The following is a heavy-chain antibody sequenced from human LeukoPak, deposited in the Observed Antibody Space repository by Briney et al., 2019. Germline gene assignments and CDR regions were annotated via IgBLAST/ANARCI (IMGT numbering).Heavy chain of an antibody. V-gene: IGHV4-39*07. Sequence: SETLSLTCTVSGGSINIINYYWGWIRQPPGKGLEWIGSVSYSGSTYYNPSLKSRVTISVDRSKNQFSLKLSSVTAADTAVYYCARIGLGQGYSYGFGRAPFDYWGQGTLVTVSS. CDR2: VSYSGST. J-gene: IGHJ4*02. CDR1: GGSINIINYY. D-gene: IGHD5-18*01. CDR3: ARIGLGQGYSYGFGRAPFDY.